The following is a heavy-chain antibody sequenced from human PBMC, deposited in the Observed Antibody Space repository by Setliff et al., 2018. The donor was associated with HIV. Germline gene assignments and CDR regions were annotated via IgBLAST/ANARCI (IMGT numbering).Heavy chain of an antibody. Sequence: GAAVKVSCKATGYIFNNFGITWVRQAPGQGLEWMGWINPSSGGTKFAQKFQGRVTMTRDTSINTAYMEMSRLRSDDTAVYYCARVPSRYCSSTTCPFFFDQWGQGTLVTVSS. CDR2: INPSSGGT. CDR1: GYIFNNFG. CDR3: ARVPSRYCSSTTCPFFFDQ. J-gene: IGHJ4*02. D-gene: IGHD2-2*01. V-gene: IGHV1-2*02.